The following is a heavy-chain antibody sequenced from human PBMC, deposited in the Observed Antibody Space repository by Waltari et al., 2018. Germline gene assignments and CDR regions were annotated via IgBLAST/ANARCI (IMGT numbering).Heavy chain of an antibody. Sequence: QVQLVQSAAEVKKPGASVKVSCRASGYTFTSYHIHWVRQAPGQGLEWMGIINPSGGSTGYAQRVQGRVTMTRDTSTSTVYMELSSLRSEDTAVYYGAKDRHNSDHWGYYYYDMDVWGQGTTVTVSS. CDR3: AKDRHNSDHWGYYYYDMDV. CDR2: INPSGGST. V-gene: IGHV1-46*01. J-gene: IGHJ6*02. CDR1: GYTFTSYH. D-gene: IGHD7-27*01.